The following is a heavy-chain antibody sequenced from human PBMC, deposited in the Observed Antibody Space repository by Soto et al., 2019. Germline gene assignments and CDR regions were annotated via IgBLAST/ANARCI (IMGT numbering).Heavy chain of an antibody. V-gene: IGHV4-31*03. D-gene: IGHD1-1*01. CDR2: IYYSGST. CDR3: ARDTYNGVDNWFDP. J-gene: IGHJ5*02. Sequence: QVQLQESGPGLVKPSQTLSLTCTVSGGSISSGGYYWSWIRQHPGKGLEWIGYIYYSGSTYYNPSLKSRGTISVDTSKNQFSLKLSSVTAADTAVYYCARDTYNGVDNWFDPWGQGTLVTVSS. CDR1: GGSISSGGYY.